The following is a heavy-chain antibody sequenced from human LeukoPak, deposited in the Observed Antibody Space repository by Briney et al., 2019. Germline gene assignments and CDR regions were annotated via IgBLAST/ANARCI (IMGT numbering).Heavy chain of an antibody. CDR2: MNRNSGNT. Sequence: ASLKVSCKASGYTFTSYDINWVRQATGQGLEWMGWMNRNSGNTCYAQNFQGRVTMTRNTSISTAYMELGSLRSEDTAVYYCARGSSYYPCDYWGQGTLVTVSS. D-gene: IGHD3-10*01. J-gene: IGHJ4*02. V-gene: IGHV1-8*01. CDR1: GYTFTSYD. CDR3: ARGSSYYPCDY.